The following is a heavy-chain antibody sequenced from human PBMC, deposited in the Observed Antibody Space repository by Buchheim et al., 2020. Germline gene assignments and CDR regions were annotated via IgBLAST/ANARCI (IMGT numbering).Heavy chain of an antibody. CDR3: AKAMVITIFGVVGGHGMDV. V-gene: IGHV3-30*18. D-gene: IGHD3-3*01. Sequence: QVQLVESGGGVVQPGRSLRLSCAASGFTFSSYGMHWVRQAPGKGLEWVAVISYDGSNKYYADSVKGRFTISRDNSKNTLYLQMNSLRAEDTAVYYCAKAMVITIFGVVGGHGMDVWGQGTT. CDR1: GFTFSSYG. J-gene: IGHJ6*02. CDR2: ISYDGSNK.